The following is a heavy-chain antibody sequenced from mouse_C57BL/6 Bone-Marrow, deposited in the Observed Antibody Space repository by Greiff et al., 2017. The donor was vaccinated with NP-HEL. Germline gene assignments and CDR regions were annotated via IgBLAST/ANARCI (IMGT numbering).Heavy chain of an antibody. Sequence: QVQLQQPGAELVRPGSSVKLSCKASGYTFTSYWMDWVKQRPGQGLEWIGNIYPSDSETHYNQKFKDKATLTVDKSSSTAYMQLRSLTSEDSAVYYCSRGGQLRLLAWFAYWGQGTLVTVSA. V-gene: IGHV1-61*01. D-gene: IGHD3-2*02. J-gene: IGHJ3*01. CDR1: GYTFTSYW. CDR2: IYPSDSET. CDR3: SRGGQLRLLAWFAY.